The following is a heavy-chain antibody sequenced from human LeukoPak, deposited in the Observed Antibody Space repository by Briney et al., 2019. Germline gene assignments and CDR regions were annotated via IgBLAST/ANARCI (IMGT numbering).Heavy chain of an antibody. J-gene: IGHJ4*02. D-gene: IGHD1-26*01. CDR3: AKLQIPISGSSPPRDY. CDR2: VDPEDGET. V-gene: IGHV1-69-2*01. Sequence: ATVKISCKVSGYTFTDYYMHWVQQAPGKGLEWMGLVDPEDGETIYAEKFQGRVTITADTSTDTAYMELSSLRSEDTAVYYCAKLQIPISGSSPPRDYWGQGTLVTVCS. CDR1: GYTFTDYY.